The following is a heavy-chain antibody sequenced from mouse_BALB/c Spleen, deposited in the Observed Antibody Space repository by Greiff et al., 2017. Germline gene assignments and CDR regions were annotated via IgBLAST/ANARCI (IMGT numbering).Heavy chain of an antibody. CDR1: GFSLTSYG. V-gene: IGHV2-5-1*01. CDR3: AKNPQTARATWFAY. CDR2: IWRGGST. J-gene: IGHJ3*01. Sequence: QVQLKESGPSLVQPSQSLSITCTVSGFSLTSYGVHWVRQSPGKGLEWLGVIWRGGSTDYNAAFMSRLSITKDNSKSQVFFKMNSLQADDTAIYYCAKNPQTARATWFAYWGQGTLVTVSA. D-gene: IGHD3-2*01.